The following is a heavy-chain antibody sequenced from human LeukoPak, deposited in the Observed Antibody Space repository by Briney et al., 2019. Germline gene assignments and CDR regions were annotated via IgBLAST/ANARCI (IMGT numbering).Heavy chain of an antibody. V-gene: IGHV1-46*01. CDR2: INPSGGST. CDR3: ARPCRDGYNWRYYFDY. CDR1: GYTXTSYY. Sequence: ASVKVSCKASGYTXTSYYMHWVRQAPGQGLEWMGIINPSGGSTSYAQKFQGRVTMSRDTSTSTVYMELSSLRSEDTAVYYCARPCRDGYNWRYYFDYWGQGTLVTVSS. J-gene: IGHJ4*02. D-gene: IGHD5-24*01.